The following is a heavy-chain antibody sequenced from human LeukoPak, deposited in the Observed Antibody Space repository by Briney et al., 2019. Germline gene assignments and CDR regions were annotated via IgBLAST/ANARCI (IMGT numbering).Heavy chain of an antibody. D-gene: IGHD3-9*01. Sequence: GASVKVSCKASGYTFTSYYIHWVRQAPGQGLEWMGIINPSGGSTSYAQKFQGRVTMTRGKSTSTVYMELRSRRSEDTAVYYCARGRYDILTGTFNWFDPWGQGTLVTVSS. CDR2: INPSGGST. V-gene: IGHV1-46*01. CDR3: ARGRYDILTGTFNWFDP. CDR1: GYTFTSYY. J-gene: IGHJ5*02.